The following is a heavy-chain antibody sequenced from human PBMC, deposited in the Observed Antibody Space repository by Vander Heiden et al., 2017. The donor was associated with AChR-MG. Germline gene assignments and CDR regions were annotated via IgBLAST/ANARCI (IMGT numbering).Heavy chain of an antibody. V-gene: IGHV3-23*01. CDR1: GFPFNNYV. D-gene: IGHD2-21*01. CDR3: AREMLGDSS. Sequence: EVHLLESGGGLVQPGGSLRLSCAASGFPFNNYVMTWVRPARGKGLEWVSSISKSGGTRHDADSVRGRFTISRDNANNAVYMKMNSLRAEDTALDDCAREMLGDSSWGQGTLVTVSS. CDR2: ISKSGGTR. J-gene: IGHJ4*02.